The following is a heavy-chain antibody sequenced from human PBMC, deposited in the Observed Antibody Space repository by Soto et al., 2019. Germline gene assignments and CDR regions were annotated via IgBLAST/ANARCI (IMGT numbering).Heavy chain of an antibody. J-gene: IGHJ4*02. CDR2: IKQDGSEK. CDR3: ASDVAARLYYFDY. V-gene: IGHV3-7*01. Sequence: EVQLVESGGGLVQPGGSLRLSCAASGFTFSSYWMSWVRQAPGKGLEWVPNIKQDGSEKYYVDSVKGRFTISRDNAKNSLYLQMNSLRAEDTAVYYCASDVAARLYYFDYWGQGTLVTVSS. D-gene: IGHD6-6*01. CDR1: GFTFSSYW.